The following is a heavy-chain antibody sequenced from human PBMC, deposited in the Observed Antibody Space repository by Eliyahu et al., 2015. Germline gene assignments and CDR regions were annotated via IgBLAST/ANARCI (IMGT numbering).Heavy chain of an antibody. CDR2: ISGNSESV. CDR3: ARDLSGKPLNCPKGVCYQAAGVMDV. D-gene: IGHD2-8*01. V-gene: IGHV3-48*04. Sequence: EVQVVESGGGLVQPGGSLRLTCEXSGFSFXVXXMXWVRQAPGKGXEWISYISGNSESVHYSDSAKGRFIISRDNAKNSLYLEMNSLTSVDTALYWCARDLSGKPLNCPKGVCYQAAGVMDVWGKGTTVTVSS. J-gene: IGHJ6*03. CDR1: GFSFXVXX.